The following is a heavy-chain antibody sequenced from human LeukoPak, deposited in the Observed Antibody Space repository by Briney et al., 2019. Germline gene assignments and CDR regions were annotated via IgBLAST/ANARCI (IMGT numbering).Heavy chain of an antibody. Sequence: PGGSLRLSCAASGFTFSSYWMHWVRHTPGKGLVWVSRIKGDGSSTSYADSVKGRFTISRDNAKNTLYLQMNSLRAEDTAVYYWARDGYSFGHDFDYWGQGTLVTVSS. J-gene: IGHJ4*02. CDR3: ARDGYSFGHDFDY. V-gene: IGHV3-74*01. CDR1: GFTFSSYW. CDR2: IKGDGSST. D-gene: IGHD5-18*01.